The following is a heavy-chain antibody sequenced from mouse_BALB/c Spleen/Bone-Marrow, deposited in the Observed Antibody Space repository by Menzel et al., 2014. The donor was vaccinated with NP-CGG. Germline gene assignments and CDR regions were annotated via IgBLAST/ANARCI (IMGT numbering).Heavy chain of an antibody. CDR2: INPGTGGT. J-gene: IGHJ3*01. CDR1: GYAFTYYL. Sequence: VQLQQSGAEQVRPGTSVKVSCKAAGYAFTYYLIDWIKQRPGQRPGQGLEWIGVINPGTGGTNYNEKFKGRATLTADNSSSTACMQLSSLTSDDSAVYFCSRRRWFAYWGQGTLVTVSA. V-gene: IGHV1-54*01. CDR3: SRRRWFAY.